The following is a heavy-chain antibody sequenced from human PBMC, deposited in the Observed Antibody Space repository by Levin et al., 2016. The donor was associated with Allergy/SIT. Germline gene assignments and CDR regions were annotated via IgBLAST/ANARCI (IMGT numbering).Heavy chain of an antibody. CDR3: ARGVDYYGSGKGFDP. CDR2: TYYRSKWYN. J-gene: IGHJ5*02. V-gene: IGHV6-1*01. D-gene: IGHD3-10*01. Sequence: WIRQSPSRGLEWLGRTYYRSKWYNDYAVSVKSRITINPDTSKNQFSLQLNSVTPEDTAVYYCARGVDYYGSGKGFDPWGQGTLVTVSS.